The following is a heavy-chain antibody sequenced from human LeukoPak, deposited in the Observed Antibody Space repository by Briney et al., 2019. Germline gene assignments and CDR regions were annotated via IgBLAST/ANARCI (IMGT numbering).Heavy chain of an antibody. D-gene: IGHD5-24*01. J-gene: IGHJ4*02. CDR1: GFTFSNYG. V-gene: IGHV3-30*02. CDR2: IRYDGSNK. Sequence: GGSLRLSCAASGFTFSNYGMHWVRQAPAKGLEWVAFIRYDGSNKYYAETVKGRFTISRDNSKNTLYLQMNSLRTEDTAVYYCARRRDGYSFSFDYWGQGTLVTVSS. CDR3: ARRRDGYSFSFDY.